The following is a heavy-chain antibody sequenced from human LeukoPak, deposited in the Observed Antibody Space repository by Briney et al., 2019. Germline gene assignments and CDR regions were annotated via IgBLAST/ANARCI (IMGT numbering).Heavy chain of an antibody. Sequence: ASVKVSCKASGYSFTSNYIHWVRQAPGQGLEWMGMIYPRDGSTSYAQRFQDRVTVTRDTSASTVHMELSGLRSEDTAVYYCARDQEGFDYWGQGTQVTVSS. V-gene: IGHV1-46*01. CDR1: GYSFTSNY. CDR3: ARDQEGFDY. J-gene: IGHJ4*02. CDR2: IYPRDGST.